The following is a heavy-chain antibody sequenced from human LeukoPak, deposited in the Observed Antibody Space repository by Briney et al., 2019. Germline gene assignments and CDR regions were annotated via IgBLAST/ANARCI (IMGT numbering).Heavy chain of an antibody. Sequence: ASVKVSCKASGYTFTGYYMHWVRQAPGQGLEWMGLVDPEDGETIYAEKFQGRVTITADTSTDTAYMELSSLRSEDTAVYYCATAVITSLDYWGQGTLVTVSS. CDR3: ATAVITSLDY. V-gene: IGHV1-69-2*01. J-gene: IGHJ4*02. CDR2: VDPEDGET. CDR1: GYTFTGYY. D-gene: IGHD3-22*01.